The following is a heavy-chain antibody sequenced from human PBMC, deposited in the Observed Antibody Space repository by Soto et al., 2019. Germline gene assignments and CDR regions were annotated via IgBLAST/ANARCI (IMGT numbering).Heavy chain of an antibody. J-gene: IGHJ4*02. CDR3: VRGPYNYNSRYFDY. D-gene: IGHD1-1*01. CDR1: GGSFSGYF. Sequence: SETLSLTCTVSGGSFSGYFWTWIRQPPGKGLEWLAEINHSGITNYNPSVESRVSMSVDTSKNQFSLRLYSVTAADTAVYYCVRGPYNYNSRYFDYWGQGTPVTVSS. CDR2: INHSGIT. V-gene: IGHV4-34*01.